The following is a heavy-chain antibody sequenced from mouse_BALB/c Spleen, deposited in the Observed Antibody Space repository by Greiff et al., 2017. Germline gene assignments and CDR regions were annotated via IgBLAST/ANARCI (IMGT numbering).Heavy chain of an antibody. V-gene: IGHV2-6-7*01. CDR3: ARERGIYDGYYGFAY. D-gene: IGHD2-3*01. CDR2: IWGDGST. J-gene: IGHJ3*01. Sequence: VQLVESGPGLVAPSQSLSITCTVSGFSLTGYGVNWVRQPPGKGLEWLGMIWGDGSTDYNSALKSRLSISKDNSKSQVFLKMNSLQTDDTARYYCARERGIYDGYYGFAYWGQGTLVTVSA. CDR1: GFSLTGYG.